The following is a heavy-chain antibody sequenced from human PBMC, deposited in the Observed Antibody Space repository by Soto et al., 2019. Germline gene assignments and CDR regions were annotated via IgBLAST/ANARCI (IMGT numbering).Heavy chain of an antibody. J-gene: IGHJ4*02. Sequence: GESLKISCKGSGYNFNNYWIGWVRQMPGKGLEWMGIIYPGDSDTAYSPSFRGHVTISADNSINTAYLQWSSLKASDTAMYYCARHDQVGRATETNLDFWGQGTVVTVSS. CDR1: GYNFNNYW. D-gene: IGHD2-15*01. V-gene: IGHV5-51*01. CDR3: ARHDQVGRATETNLDF. CDR2: IYPGDSDT.